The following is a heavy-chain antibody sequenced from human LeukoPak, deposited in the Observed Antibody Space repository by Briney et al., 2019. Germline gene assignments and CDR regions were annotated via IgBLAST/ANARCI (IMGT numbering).Heavy chain of an antibody. D-gene: IGHD3-10*01. CDR1: GGTFSSYA. V-gene: IGHV1-69*06. Sequence: SVKVSCKASGGTFSSYAISWVRQAPGQGLKWMGGIIPIFGTANYAQKFQGRVTITADKSTSTAYMELSSLRSEDTAVYYCARDYYYGSGSYYAQERYFDYWGQGTLVTVSS. J-gene: IGHJ4*02. CDR3: ARDYYYGSGSYYAQERYFDY. CDR2: IIPIFGTA.